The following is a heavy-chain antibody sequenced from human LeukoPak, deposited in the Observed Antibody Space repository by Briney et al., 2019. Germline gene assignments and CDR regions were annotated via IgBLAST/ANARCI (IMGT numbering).Heavy chain of an antibody. CDR1: GGSISSYY. V-gene: IGHV4-59*08. CDR2: IYYSGST. J-gene: IGHJ4*02. CDR3: ASSRITMIVTPKFDY. D-gene: IGHD3-22*01. Sequence: SETLSLTCTVSGGSISSYYWSWIRQPPGEGLEWIGYIYYSGSTNYNPSLKSRVTISVDTSKNQFSLKLSSVTAADTAVYYCASSRITMIVTPKFDYWGQGTLVTVSS.